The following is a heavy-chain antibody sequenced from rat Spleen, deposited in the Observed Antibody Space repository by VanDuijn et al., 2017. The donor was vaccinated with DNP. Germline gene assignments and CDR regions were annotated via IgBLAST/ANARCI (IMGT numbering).Heavy chain of an antibody. CDR1: GFSLTTYS. CDR3: TSGAGDY. Sequence: QVQLKESGPGLVQPSETLSLTCTVSGFSLTTYSVSWVRQPSGKGPEWMGKMWYDGDTAYNSALKSRLSISRDTSKSQVFLKMNSLQTEDTAIYFCTSGAGDYWGQGVMVTVSS. J-gene: IGHJ2*01. D-gene: IGHD4-1*01. V-gene: IGHV2-15*01. CDR2: MWYDGDT.